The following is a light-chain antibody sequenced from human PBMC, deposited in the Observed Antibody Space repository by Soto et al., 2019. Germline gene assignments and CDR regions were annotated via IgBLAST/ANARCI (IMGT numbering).Light chain of an antibody. Sequence: DIQMTQFPSSLSASVGDRVTITCQASQDINNCLNWYQQKPGKAPKLLIYDASNLETGVPSRFSGSGSGTDFTFTISSLQPEDIATYYCQQYDNLLFTFGPGTKVDIK. CDR1: QDINNC. V-gene: IGKV1-33*01. CDR2: DAS. J-gene: IGKJ3*01. CDR3: QQYDNLLFT.